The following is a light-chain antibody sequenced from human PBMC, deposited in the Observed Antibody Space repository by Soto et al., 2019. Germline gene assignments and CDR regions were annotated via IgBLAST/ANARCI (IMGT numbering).Light chain of an antibody. CDR3: QAWDSSTVV. Sequence: QSALTQPPSASGSPGQSVTISCTGVSSDVGNYDYVLWYQQYPGKAPKLIIFEVNKRPSGVPDRFSGSKSGNTATLTISGTQAMDEADYYCQAWDSSTVVFGGGTKLTVL. V-gene: IGLV2-8*01. CDR2: EVN. J-gene: IGLJ2*01. CDR1: SSDVGNYDY.